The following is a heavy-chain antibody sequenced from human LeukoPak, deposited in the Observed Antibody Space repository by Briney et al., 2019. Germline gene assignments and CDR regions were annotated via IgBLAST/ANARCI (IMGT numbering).Heavy chain of an antibody. CDR1: GGSISSSN. Sequence: GTLSLTCAVSGGSISSSNWWSWVRQAPGKGLEWVSGISDSGRNTLHADSVKGRFTISRDNSKNTLYLQMNSLRADDTAVYYCAKERSSGWPFDYWGQGTLVTVSS. V-gene: IGHV3-23*01. J-gene: IGHJ4*02. D-gene: IGHD6-19*01. CDR3: AKERSSGWPFDY. CDR2: ISDSGRNT.